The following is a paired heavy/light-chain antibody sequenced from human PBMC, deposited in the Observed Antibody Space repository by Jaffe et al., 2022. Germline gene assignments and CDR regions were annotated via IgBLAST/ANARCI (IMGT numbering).Heavy chain of an antibody. CDR3: ARGIIMITFGGPTADAFDI. V-gene: IGHV3-48*01. D-gene: IGHD3-16*01. CDR2: ISSSSSTI. J-gene: IGHJ3*02. Sequence: EVQLVESGGGLVQPGGSLRLSCAASGFTFSSYSMNWVRQAPGKGLEWVSYISSSSSTIYYADSVKGRFTISRDNAKNSLYLQMNSLRAEDTAVYYCARGIIMITFGGPTADAFDIWGQGTMVTVSS. CDR1: GFTFSSYS.
Light chain of an antibody. CDR1: QSVSSY. Sequence: EIVLTQSPATLSLSPGERATLSCRASQSVSSYLAWYQQKPGQAPRLLIYDASNRATGIPARFSGSGSGTDFTLTISSLEPEDFAVYYCQQRSNWLLTFGGGTKVEIK. CDR2: DAS. V-gene: IGKV3-11*01. CDR3: QQRSNWLLT. J-gene: IGKJ4*01.